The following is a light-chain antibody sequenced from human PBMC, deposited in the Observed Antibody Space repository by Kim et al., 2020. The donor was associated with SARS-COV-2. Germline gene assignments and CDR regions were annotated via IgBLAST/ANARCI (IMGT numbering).Light chain of an antibody. CDR1: KLGDKY. Sequence: SYELTQPPSVSVSPGQTASITCSVDKLGDKYACWYQQKPGQSPVLVIYQDSKRPSGIPERFSGSISGNTATLTISGTQAMDEADYYCQAWDSSTAVFGGGTQLTVL. J-gene: IGLJ3*02. V-gene: IGLV3-1*01. CDR2: QDS. CDR3: QAWDSSTAV.